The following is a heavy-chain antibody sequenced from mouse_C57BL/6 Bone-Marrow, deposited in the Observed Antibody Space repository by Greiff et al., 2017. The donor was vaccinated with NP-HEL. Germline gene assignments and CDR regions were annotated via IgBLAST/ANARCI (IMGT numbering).Heavy chain of an antibody. CDR2: INYDGSST. CDR1: GFTFSDYY. Sequence: EVQLVESEGGLVQPGSSMKLSCTASGFTFSDYYMAWVRQVPEKGLEWVANINYDGSSTYYLDSLKSRFIISRDNAKNILYLQMSSLKSEDTATYYCARGGWALAYWGQGTLVTVSA. CDR3: ARGGWALAY. J-gene: IGHJ3*01. V-gene: IGHV5-16*01. D-gene: IGHD2-3*01.